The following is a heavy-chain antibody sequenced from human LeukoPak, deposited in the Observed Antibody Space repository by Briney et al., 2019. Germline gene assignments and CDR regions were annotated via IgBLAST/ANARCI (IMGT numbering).Heavy chain of an antibody. CDR2: ISSSSSYI. V-gene: IGHV3-21*04. D-gene: IGHD4-17*01. CDR1: GFTFSSYS. J-gene: IGHJ6*02. CDR3: AKDLTVTSYYYYYDMDV. Sequence: GGSLRLSWAASGFTFSSYSMNWVRQAPGKGLEWVSSISSSSSYIYYADSVKGRFTISRDNAKNSLYLQMNSLRAEDTAVYYCAKDLTVTSYYYYYDMDVWGQGTTVTVSS.